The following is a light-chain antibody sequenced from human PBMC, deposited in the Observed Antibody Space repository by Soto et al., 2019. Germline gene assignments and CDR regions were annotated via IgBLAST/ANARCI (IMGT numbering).Light chain of an antibody. J-gene: IGKJ1*01. V-gene: IGKV1-5*03. CDR1: QRLDRL. CDR2: KAS. CDR3: QQYNSYSYT. Sequence: DIEMSQSPSSLSASVGDRVTITCRASQRLDRLLSWYQQKPGKAPKLLIYKASTLKSGVPSRSSGSGSGTEFTLTISSLQPDDFATYYCQQYNSYSYTSGQGTKVDIK.